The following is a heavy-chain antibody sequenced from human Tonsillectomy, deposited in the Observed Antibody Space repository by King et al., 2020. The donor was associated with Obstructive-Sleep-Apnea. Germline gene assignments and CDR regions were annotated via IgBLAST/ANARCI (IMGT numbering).Heavy chain of an antibody. V-gene: IGHV5-51*01. CDR3: ARQHDIFHAFDI. Sequence: QLVQSGAEVKKPGESLKISCKGSGYSFTSYWIGWVRQIPGKGLEWMGIIYPGDSDTRFRPPFQGQVTLSADKSISTAYLQWSSLKASDTAMYYCARQHDIFHAFDIWGQGTMVTVSS. CDR2: IYPGDSDT. CDR1: GYSFTSYW. D-gene: IGHD3-9*01. J-gene: IGHJ3*02.